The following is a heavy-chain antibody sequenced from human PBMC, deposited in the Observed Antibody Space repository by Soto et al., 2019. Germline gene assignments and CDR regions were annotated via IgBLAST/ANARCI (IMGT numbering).Heavy chain of an antibody. D-gene: IGHD3-10*01. V-gene: IGHV3-15*01. CDR3: TTDPSMVRXVXINLFDY. CDR1: GFTFSNAW. J-gene: IGHJ4*02. CDR2: IKSKTDGGTT. Sequence: EVQLVESGGGLVKPGGSLRLSCAASGFTFSNAWMSWVRQXPGXGXXXVXXIKSKTDGGTTDYAAPVKGRFTISRDDSKNTLYLQMNSLKTEDTAVYYCTTDPSMVRXVXINLFDYWGQGTLVTVSS.